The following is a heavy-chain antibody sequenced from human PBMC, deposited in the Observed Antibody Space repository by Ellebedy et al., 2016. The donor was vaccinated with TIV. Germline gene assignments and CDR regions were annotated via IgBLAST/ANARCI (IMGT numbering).Heavy chain of an antibody. D-gene: IGHD6-13*01. CDR3: ARDGQQLVRDAFDI. CDR2: INPNSGGT. J-gene: IGHJ3*02. V-gene: IGHV1-2*02. CDR1: GYTFTGYY. Sequence: ASVKVSXXASGYTFTGYYMHWVRQAPGQGLEWMGWINPNSGGTNYAQKFQGRVTMTRDTSISTAYMELSRLRSDDTAVYYCARDGQQLVRDAFDIWGQGTMVTVSS.